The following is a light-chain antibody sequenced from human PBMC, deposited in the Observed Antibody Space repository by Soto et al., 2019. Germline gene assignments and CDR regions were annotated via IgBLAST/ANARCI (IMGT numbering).Light chain of an antibody. CDR1: SSNIGSNY. CDR3: AAWDDSLRGRTV. CDR2: RNK. V-gene: IGLV1-47*01. J-gene: IGLJ7*01. Sequence: QSVLTQPPSASGTPGQRVTISCSGSSSNIGSNYVYWYQQLPGTAPKLLIYRNKQRPSGVPDRFSGSKSGTSASLAISGLRSEDEADYYCAAWDDSLRGRTVFGGGTQLTVL.